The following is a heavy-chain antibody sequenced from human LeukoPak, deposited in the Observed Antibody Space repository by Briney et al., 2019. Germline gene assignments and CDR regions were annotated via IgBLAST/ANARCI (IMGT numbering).Heavy chain of an antibody. CDR1: GISITGYS. CDR3: AREEGDKSFEY. J-gene: IGHJ4*02. Sequence: GGSLRLSCAASGISITGYSMNWVRQAPGKGLEWVSCIGSSSSSIYYADSVKGRFTISRDNAKNSLYLQMNSLRADDTAVYYCAREEGDKSFEYWGQGTLVTVSS. D-gene: IGHD1-26*01. V-gene: IGHV3-21*01. CDR2: IGSSSSSI.